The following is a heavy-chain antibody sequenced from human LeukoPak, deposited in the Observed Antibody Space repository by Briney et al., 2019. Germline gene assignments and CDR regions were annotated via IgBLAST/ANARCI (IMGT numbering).Heavy chain of an antibody. Sequence: SETLSLTCTVSGGSISSYYWSWIRQPPGKGLEWIGYIYCSGSTNYNPSLKSRVTISVDTSKNQFSLKLSSVTAADTAVYYCARVTDILTGYPNAFDIWGQGTMVTVSS. J-gene: IGHJ3*02. CDR1: GGSISSYY. CDR3: ARVTDILTGYPNAFDI. CDR2: IYCSGST. V-gene: IGHV4-59*01. D-gene: IGHD3-9*01.